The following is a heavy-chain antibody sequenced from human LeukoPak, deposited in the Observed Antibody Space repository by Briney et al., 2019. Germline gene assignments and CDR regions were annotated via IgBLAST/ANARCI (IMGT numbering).Heavy chain of an antibody. Sequence: KSSETLSLTCTVSGGSISSSSYYWGWIRQPPGKGLEWIGSIYYSGSTFYNPSLKSRVTISVDTSKNQFSPKLSSVTAADTAVYYCASNIVGATTANNWFDPWGQGTLVTVSS. CDR2: IYYSGST. D-gene: IGHD1-26*01. J-gene: IGHJ5*02. CDR3: ASNIVGATTANNWFDP. CDR1: GGSISSSSYY. V-gene: IGHV4-39*01.